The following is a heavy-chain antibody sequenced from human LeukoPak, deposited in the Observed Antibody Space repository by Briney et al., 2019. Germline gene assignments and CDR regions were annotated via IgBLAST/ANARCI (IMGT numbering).Heavy chain of an antibody. CDR1: GFTFSLYA. CDR3: AKAMNYLDAFDI. J-gene: IGHJ3*02. V-gene: IGHV3-23*01. D-gene: IGHD3-10*01. CDR2: ISGSGAST. Sequence: PGGSLRLSCAASGFTFSLYAMSWVRQAPGKGLEWVSAISGSGASTHFADSVKGRFTISRDNSKNTLYLRMDSLRAEDTARYYCAKAMNYLDAFDIWGLGTLVTVSP.